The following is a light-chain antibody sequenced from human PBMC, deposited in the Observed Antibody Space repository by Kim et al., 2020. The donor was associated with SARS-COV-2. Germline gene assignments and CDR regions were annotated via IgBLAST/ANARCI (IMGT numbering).Light chain of an antibody. V-gene: IGKV3-20*01. CDR2: EAF. Sequence: WSPGERATLSFRASQSVRSSLLAWYQQKPGQAPRLLIYEAFKRVAGIPDRFSGSGSGTDFTLTISRPEPEDFAMYYCQQYGSSPYTFGQGTKLEI. J-gene: IGKJ2*01. CDR3: QQYGSSPYT. CDR1: QSVRSSL.